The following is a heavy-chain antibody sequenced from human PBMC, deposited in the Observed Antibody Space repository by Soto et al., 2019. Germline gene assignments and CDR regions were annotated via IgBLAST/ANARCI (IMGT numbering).Heavy chain of an antibody. CDR3: ARSFVDTAMVVPYYGMDV. J-gene: IGHJ6*02. Sequence: QVQLVESGGGVVQPGRSLRLSCAASGFTFSSYAMHWVRQAPGKGLEWVAVISYDGSNKYYADSVKGRLTISRDNSKNTLYLQMNSLRAEDMAVYYCARSFVDTAMVVPYYGMDVWGQGNKVTVSS. V-gene: IGHV3-30-3*01. CDR2: ISYDGSNK. CDR1: GFTFSSYA. D-gene: IGHD5-18*01.